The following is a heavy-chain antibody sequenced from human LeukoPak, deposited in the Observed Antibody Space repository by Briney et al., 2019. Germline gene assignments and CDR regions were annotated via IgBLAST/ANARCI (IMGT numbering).Heavy chain of an antibody. CDR2: ISSSSSTI. V-gene: IGHV3-48*04. CDR3: ARDKMLGLRYFDY. CDR1: GFTFSSYS. D-gene: IGHD5-12*01. Sequence: GGSLRLSCAASGFTFSSYSMNWVRQAPGKGLEWVSYISSSSSTIYYADSVKGRFTIFRDNAKNSLYLQMNSLRAEDTAVYYCARDKMLGLRYFDYWGQGTLVTVSS. J-gene: IGHJ4*02.